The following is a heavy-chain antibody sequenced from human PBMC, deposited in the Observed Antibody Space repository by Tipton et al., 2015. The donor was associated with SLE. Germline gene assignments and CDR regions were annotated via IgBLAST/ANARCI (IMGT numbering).Heavy chain of an antibody. CDR3: ARAPDLPAAYDS. Sequence: TLSLTCTVSGGSISSYYWSWIRQHPEKGLEWIGYIYYTGSTSYNPSLESRVTISVDTSKNQFSLRLTSVTAADSAVYFCARAPDLPAAYDSWGQGTLVTVSS. V-gene: IGHV4-59*06. CDR1: GGSISSYY. J-gene: IGHJ5*01. D-gene: IGHD2-2*01. CDR2: IYYTGST.